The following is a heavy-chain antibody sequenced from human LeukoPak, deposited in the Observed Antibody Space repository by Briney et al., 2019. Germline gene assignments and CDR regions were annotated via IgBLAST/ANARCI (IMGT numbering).Heavy chain of an antibody. CDR1: GGSISSYY. CDR3: ARDGYRVTGYYYYMDV. CDR2: IYTSGNT. V-gene: IGHV4-4*07. J-gene: IGHJ6*03. D-gene: IGHD5-12*01. Sequence: SETLSLTCTVSGGSISSYYWSWIRQPAGKGLEWVGRIYTSGNTNFNPSLKSRVTISVDASKNQFSLKLSSVTAADTAVHYCARDGYRVTGYYYYMDVWGKGTTVTVSS.